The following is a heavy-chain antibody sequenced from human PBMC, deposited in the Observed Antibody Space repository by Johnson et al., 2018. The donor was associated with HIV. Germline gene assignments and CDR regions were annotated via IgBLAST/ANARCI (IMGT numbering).Heavy chain of an antibody. D-gene: IGHD3-10*01. CDR3: YGYYDAFDI. V-gene: IGHV3-13*01. CDR1: GFTFSNYD. J-gene: IGHJ3*02. CDR2: LGTAGYT. Sequence: EVQLVESGGGLIQPGGSLRLSCAASGFTFSNYDMYWVRQPTGKGLEWVSGLGTAGYTYYAGPLKGRFTISRDSSKNTLIRQMTRLRFEDTAVYYCYGYYDAFDIRGKGTMVSVSS.